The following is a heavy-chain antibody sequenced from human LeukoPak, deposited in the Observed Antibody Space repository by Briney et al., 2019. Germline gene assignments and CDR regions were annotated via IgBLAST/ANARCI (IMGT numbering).Heavy chain of an antibody. V-gene: IGHV3-21*01. D-gene: IGHD4-17*01. CDR2: IGTSSSYI. J-gene: IGHJ3*02. Sequence: GGSLRLSCAASGFTFSSYSMNWVRQAPGKGLEWVSSIGTSSSYIYYADSLKGRFTISRDNAKNSLYLQMNSLRAEDTAVYYCAREGALTVTKDAFDIWGQGTMVTVSS. CDR1: GFTFSSYS. CDR3: AREGALTVTKDAFDI.